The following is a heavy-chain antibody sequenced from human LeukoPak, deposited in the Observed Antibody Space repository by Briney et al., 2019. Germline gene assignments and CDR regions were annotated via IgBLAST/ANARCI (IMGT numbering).Heavy chain of an antibody. J-gene: IGHJ4*02. D-gene: IGHD6-6*01. Sequence: SQTLSLTCAISGDSVSSNSAAWNWIRQSPSRGLEWLGRTYYRSKWYNDYAVSVKSRITINPDTSKNHFSLKLSSVTAADTAVYYCARDARSSLHLDYWGQGTLVTVSS. V-gene: IGHV6-1*01. CDR1: GDSVSSNSAA. CDR2: TYYRSKWYN. CDR3: ARDARSSLHLDY.